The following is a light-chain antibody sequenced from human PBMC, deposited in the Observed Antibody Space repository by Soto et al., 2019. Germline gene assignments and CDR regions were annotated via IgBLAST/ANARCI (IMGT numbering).Light chain of an antibody. CDR2: DVS. Sequence: QSALTQPASVSGSPGQSITISCTGTSSDVDGYNYVSWYQQHPGKAPKLMIYDVSNRPSGVSNRFSGSKSANTASLTISGLQAEDEADYYCSSYTGSSTYVVFGGGTKVTVL. CDR1: SSDVDGYNY. V-gene: IGLV2-14*01. J-gene: IGLJ2*01. CDR3: SSYTGSSTYVV.